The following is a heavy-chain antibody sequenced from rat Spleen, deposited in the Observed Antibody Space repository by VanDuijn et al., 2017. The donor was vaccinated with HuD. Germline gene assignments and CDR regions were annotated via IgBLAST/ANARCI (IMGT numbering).Heavy chain of an antibody. CDR1: GFTFSDYY. CDR3: VRHRDYYNSYVYAFDY. Sequence: EVQLVESDGGLVRPGRSLKLSCAASGFTFSDYYMAWVRQAPTEGLEWVATFSYDGRTTYYRDSVKGRLTISRDNEKSTLYLQMDSLRSEDTATYYCVRHRDYYNSYVYAFDYWGQGVMVTVSS. CDR2: FSYDGRTT. D-gene: IGHD1-2*01. V-gene: IGHV5-29*01. J-gene: IGHJ2*01.